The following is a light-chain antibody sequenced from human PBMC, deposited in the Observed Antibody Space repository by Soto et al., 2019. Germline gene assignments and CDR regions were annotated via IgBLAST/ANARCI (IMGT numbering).Light chain of an antibody. CDR2: EAS. CDR1: HNIVTY. V-gene: IGKV1-39*01. CDR3: QQRHSTPPP. J-gene: IGKJ2*01. Sequence: DIHMAQSPPSLSASVGDRVTITCRASHNIVTYLNWYQQKAGKAPRLLIYEASHLQSGVPFRFFGSGSGTDFTLTIDNLQHEDSATYDWQQRHSTPPPFGPGTKLEIK.